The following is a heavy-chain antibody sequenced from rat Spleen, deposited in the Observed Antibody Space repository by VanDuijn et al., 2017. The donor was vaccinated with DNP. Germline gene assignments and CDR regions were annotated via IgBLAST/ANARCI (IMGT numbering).Heavy chain of an antibody. CDR2: ITYDGGRT. J-gene: IGHJ2*01. V-gene: IGHV5-25*01. CDR1: GFTFSNYY. Sequence: EVQLVESGGGLVQPGRSMKLSCAASGFTFSNYYMAWVRQAPTKGLEWVASITYDGGRTSYRDSVKGRFTISRDNGKSTLYLQMENLRSEDTATYYCARYSFRRIWDYWGQGVSVTVSS. CDR3: ARYSFRRIWDY. D-gene: IGHD1-11*01.